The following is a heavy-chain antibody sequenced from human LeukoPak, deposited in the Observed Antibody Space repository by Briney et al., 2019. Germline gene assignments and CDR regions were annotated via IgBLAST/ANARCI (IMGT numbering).Heavy chain of an antibody. Sequence: GGSLRLSCAASGFTFSSYWMSWVRQAPGKGLEWVSAISGSGGSTYYADSVKGRFTISRDNSKNTLYLQMNSLRAEDTALYYCAKDRYGSGSYGWFDPWGQGTLVTVSS. D-gene: IGHD3-10*01. CDR3: AKDRYGSGSYGWFDP. V-gene: IGHV3-23*01. CDR1: GFTFSSYW. J-gene: IGHJ5*02. CDR2: ISGSGGST.